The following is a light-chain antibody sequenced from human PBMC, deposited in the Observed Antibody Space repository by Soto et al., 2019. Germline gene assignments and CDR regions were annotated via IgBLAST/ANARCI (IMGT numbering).Light chain of an antibody. Sequence: QSVLTQPPSASGTPGQRVTISCSGSNSNFGFNVVNWYRQLPGTAPKLLIYSNNQRPSGVPDRFSGSKSGTSASLAISGLQSEDEADYYCAAWDDSLNRYVFGTGTKLTVL. CDR1: NSNFGFNV. CDR2: SNN. J-gene: IGLJ1*01. CDR3: AAWDDSLNRYV. V-gene: IGLV1-44*01.